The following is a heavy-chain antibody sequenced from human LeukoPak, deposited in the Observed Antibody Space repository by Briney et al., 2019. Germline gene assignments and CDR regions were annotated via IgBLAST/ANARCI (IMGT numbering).Heavy chain of an antibody. CDR2: IYDSGST. Sequence: SETLSLTRIVSGCSMSSSSRKWIRQPPGKALEWIGYIYDSGSTSYNPSLRGRVTISLDTSKNQFSLRLRSVTAADTAVYYCARDLSSTYQGYNYFDPWGQGTLVTVSS. CDR3: ARDLSSTYQGYNYFDP. D-gene: IGHD2-2*01. V-gene: IGHV4-59*01. J-gene: IGHJ5*02. CDR1: GCSMSSSS.